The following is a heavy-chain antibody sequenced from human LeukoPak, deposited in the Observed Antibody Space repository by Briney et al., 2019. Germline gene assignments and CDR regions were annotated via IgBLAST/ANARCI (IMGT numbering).Heavy chain of an antibody. Sequence: PGRSLRLSCAASGFTFSSYAMHWVRQAPGKGLEWVAVISYDGSNKYYADSVKGRFTISRDNSKNTLYLQMNSLRAEDTAVYYCARDNYYGSGNDYWDQGTLVTVSS. J-gene: IGHJ4*02. CDR1: GFTFSSYA. CDR3: ARDNYYGSGNDY. D-gene: IGHD3-10*01. V-gene: IGHV3-30*04. CDR2: ISYDGSNK.